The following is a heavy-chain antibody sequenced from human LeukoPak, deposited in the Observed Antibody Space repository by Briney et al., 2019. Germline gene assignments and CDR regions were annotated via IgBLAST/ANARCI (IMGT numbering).Heavy chain of an antibody. J-gene: IGHJ3*02. CDR3: ARHVDGYDAFDI. D-gene: IGHD2-2*03. CDR1: GGSISSYY. Sequence: SETLSLTCTVSGGSISSYYWSWIRQPPGKGLEWIGYIYYSGSTNYNPSLKSRVTISVDTSKNQFSLKLSSVTAADTAVYYCARHVDGYDAFDIWGQGTMVTVSS. V-gene: IGHV4-59*08. CDR2: IYYSGST.